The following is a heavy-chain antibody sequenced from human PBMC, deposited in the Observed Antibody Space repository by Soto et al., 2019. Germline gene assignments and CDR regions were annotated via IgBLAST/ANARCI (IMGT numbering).Heavy chain of an antibody. V-gene: IGHV3-11*01. D-gene: IGHD3-10*01. CDR3: ARGTGFGELLSYYYYYGMDV. Sequence: PGGSLRLSCAASGFTFSDYYMSWIRQAPGKGLEWVSYISSSGSTIYYADSVKGRFTISRDNAKNSLYLQMNSLRAEDTAVYYCARGTGFGELLSYYYYYGMDVWGQGTTVTAP. CDR2: ISSSGSTI. CDR1: GFTFSDYY. J-gene: IGHJ6*02.